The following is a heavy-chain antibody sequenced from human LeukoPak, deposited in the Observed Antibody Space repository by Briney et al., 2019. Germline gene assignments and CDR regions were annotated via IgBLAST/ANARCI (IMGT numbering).Heavy chain of an antibody. CDR3: ARHYDYIWGSYRYMPPDY. CDR1: GFTFSSYA. V-gene: IGHV3-23*01. CDR2: ISGSGGST. J-gene: IGHJ4*02. Sequence: SGGSLRLSCAASGFTFSSYAMSWVRQAPGKGLEWVSAISGSGGSTYYADSVKGRFTISGDNSKNTLYLQMNSLRAEDTAVYYCARHYDYIWGSYRYMPPDYWGQGTLVTVSS. D-gene: IGHD3-16*02.